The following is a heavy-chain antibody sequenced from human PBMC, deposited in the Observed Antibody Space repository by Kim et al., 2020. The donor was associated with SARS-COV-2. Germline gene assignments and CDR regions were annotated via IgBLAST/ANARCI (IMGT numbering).Heavy chain of an antibody. D-gene: IGHD1-26*01. J-gene: IGHJ6*02. CDR2: ISGDGGST. CDR1: GFTFDDYA. CDR3: AKDLSPSIPGVGYGMDV. V-gene: IGHV3-43*02. Sequence: GGSLRLSCAASGFTFDDYAMHWVRQAPGKGLEWVSLISGDGGSTYYADSVKGRFTISRDNSKNSLYLQMNSLRTEDTALYYCAKDLSPSIPGVGYGMDVWGQGTTVTVSS.